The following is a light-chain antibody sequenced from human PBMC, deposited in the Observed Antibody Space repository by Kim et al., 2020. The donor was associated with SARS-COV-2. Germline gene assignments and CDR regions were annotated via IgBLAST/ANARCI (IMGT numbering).Light chain of an antibody. CDR2: GNS. V-gene: IGLV1-40*01. CDR3: QSYDSSLSGYV. Sequence: RVTLSCAGSSSNIGAGYDVHWYQQLPGTAPKLLIYGNSNRPSGVPDRFSGSKSGTSASLAITGLQAEDEAVYYCQSYDSSLSGYVFGTGTKVTVL. J-gene: IGLJ1*01. CDR1: SSNIGAGYD.